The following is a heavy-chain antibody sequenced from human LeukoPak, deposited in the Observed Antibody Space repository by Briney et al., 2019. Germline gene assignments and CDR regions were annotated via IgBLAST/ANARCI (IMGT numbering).Heavy chain of an antibody. D-gene: IGHD5-24*01. Sequence: GGSLRLSCAASGFTFSSYAMSWVRQAPGKGLEWVSAISGSGGSTYYADSVKGRFTISRDNSKNTLYLQMNSLRAEDTAVYFCAKDLGYNYWCDYWGQGTLVTVSS. J-gene: IGHJ4*02. CDR3: AKDLGYNYWCDY. V-gene: IGHV3-23*01. CDR1: GFTFSSYA. CDR2: ISGSGGST.